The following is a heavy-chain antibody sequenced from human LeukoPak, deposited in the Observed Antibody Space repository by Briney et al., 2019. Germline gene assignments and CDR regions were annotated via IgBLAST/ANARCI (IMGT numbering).Heavy chain of an antibody. CDR2: MNPNSGNT. Sequence: WASVKVSCKASGYTFTSYDINWVRQATGQGVEWMGWMNPNSGNTGYAQKLQGRVTMTRNTSISTDYVELSSLRSEDTAVYYCARYYDSSGYDFDYWGQGTLVTVSS. CDR1: GYTFTSYD. J-gene: IGHJ4*02. CDR3: ARYYDSSGYDFDY. V-gene: IGHV1-8*01. D-gene: IGHD3-22*01.